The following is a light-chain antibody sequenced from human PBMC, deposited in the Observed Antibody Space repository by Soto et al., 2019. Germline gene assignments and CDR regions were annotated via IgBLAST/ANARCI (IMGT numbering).Light chain of an antibody. J-gene: IGKJ2*01. Sequence: EIGMPPSPATLSVSPAERATLSCRASQSVSSNLAWYQQKPGQAPRLLIYGASTRATGIPARFSGSGSGTAFTLTISSLQSEDFAVYYCQQYNNWPPYTFGQGTKLEIK. CDR2: GAS. V-gene: IGKV3-15*01. CDR3: QQYNNWPPYT. CDR1: QSVSSN.